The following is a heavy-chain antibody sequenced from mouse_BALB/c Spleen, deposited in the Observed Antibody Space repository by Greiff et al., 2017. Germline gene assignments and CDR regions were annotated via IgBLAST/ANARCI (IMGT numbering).Heavy chain of an antibody. CDR2: ISDGGSYT. D-gene: IGHD2-2*01. Sequence: EVKLMESGGGLVKPGGSLKLSCAASGFTFSDYYMYWVRQTPEKRLEWVATISDGGSYTYYPDSVKGRFTISRDNAKNNLYLQMSSLKSEDTAMYYCARWGYGAWFAYWGQGTLVTVSA. J-gene: IGHJ3*01. V-gene: IGHV5-4*02. CDR1: GFTFSDYY. CDR3: ARWGYGAWFAY.